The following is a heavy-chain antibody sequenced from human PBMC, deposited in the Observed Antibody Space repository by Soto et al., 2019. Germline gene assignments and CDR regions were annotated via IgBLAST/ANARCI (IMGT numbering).Heavy chain of an antibody. D-gene: IGHD3-9*01. CDR3: ARGYFDWFYGPTGFDP. Sequence: ASVKVSCKASGYTFTGYYMHWVRQAPGQGLEWMGWINPNSGGTNYAQKFQGWVTMTRDTSISTAYMELSRLRSDDTAVYYCARGYFDWFYGPTGFDPWGQGTLVTVSS. V-gene: IGHV1-2*04. CDR1: GYTFTGYY. CDR2: INPNSGGT. J-gene: IGHJ5*02.